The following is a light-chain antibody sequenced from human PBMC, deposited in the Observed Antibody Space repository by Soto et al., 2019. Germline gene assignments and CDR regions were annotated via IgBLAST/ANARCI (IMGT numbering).Light chain of an antibody. J-gene: IGLJ2*01. CDR2: EDN. CDR1: SGSIASNN. CDR3: QSYDSSNVV. V-gene: IGLV6-57*04. Sequence: NFMLTQPHSVSESPGKTVTISCTRSSGSIASNNVQWYQQRPGSAPTTVIYEDNQRPSGVPARFSGSIDSSSNSASLTISGLKTEDEADYYCQSYDSSNVVFGGGTKLTVL.